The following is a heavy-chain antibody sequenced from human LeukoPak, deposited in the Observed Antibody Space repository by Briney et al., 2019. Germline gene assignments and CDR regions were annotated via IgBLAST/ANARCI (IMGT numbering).Heavy chain of an antibody. V-gene: IGHV4-30-2*01. CDR1: GGSISSGGYY. CDR3: ARGPYSSSSSSRAFDI. D-gene: IGHD6-6*01. J-gene: IGHJ3*02. Sequence: PSETLSLTCAVSGGSISSGGYYWSWIRQPPGKGLEWIGYIYHSGSTYYNPSLKSRVTISVDRSKNQFSLKLSSVTAADTAVYYCARGPYSSSSSSRAFDIWGQGTMVTVSS. CDR2: IYHSGST.